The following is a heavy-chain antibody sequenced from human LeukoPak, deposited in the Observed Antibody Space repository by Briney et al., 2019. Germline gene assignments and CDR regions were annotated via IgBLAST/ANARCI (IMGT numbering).Heavy chain of an antibody. D-gene: IGHD4-23*01. CDR1: GFLFSSYT. J-gene: IGHJ4*02. CDR3: VRDYGGTSGYFDL. V-gene: IGHV3-21*01. Sequence: PGESLRLSCTGSGFLFSSYTMNWVRQAPGGGLDWVSSISGKGTYIYDADSVKGRFTISRDNAKNSMYLEMNSLRVEDTAIYYCVRDYGGTSGYFDLWGQGTLVTVSS. CDR2: ISGKGTYI.